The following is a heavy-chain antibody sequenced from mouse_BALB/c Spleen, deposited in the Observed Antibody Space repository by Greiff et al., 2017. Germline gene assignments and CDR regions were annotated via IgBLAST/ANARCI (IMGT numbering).Heavy chain of an antibody. J-gene: IGHJ3*01. CDR2: IRLKSNNYAT. D-gene: IGHD1-2*01. Sequence: EVHLVESGGGLVQPGGSMKLSCVASGFTFSNYWMNWVRQPPEKGLEWVAEIRLKSNNYATHYAESVKGRFTISRDDSKSSVYLQMNNLRAEDTGIYYCTLTTATWFAYWGQGTLVTVSA. CDR3: TLTTATWFAY. CDR1: GFTFSNYW. V-gene: IGHV6-6*02.